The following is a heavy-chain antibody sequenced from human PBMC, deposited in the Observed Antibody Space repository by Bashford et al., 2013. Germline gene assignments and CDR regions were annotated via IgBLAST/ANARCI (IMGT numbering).Heavy chain of an antibody. Sequence: WVRQMPGKGLEWMGIIYPGDSDTRYSPSFQGQVTISADKSISTAYLQWSSLKASDTAMYYCARLRGWNDGDYYYGMDVWGQGTTVTVSS. CDR3: ARLRGWNDGDYYYGMDV. D-gene: IGHD1-1*01. V-gene: IGHV5-51*01. J-gene: IGHJ6*02. CDR2: IYPGDSDT.